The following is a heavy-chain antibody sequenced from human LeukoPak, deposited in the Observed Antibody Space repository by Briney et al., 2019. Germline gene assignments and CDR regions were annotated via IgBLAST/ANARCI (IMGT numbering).Heavy chain of an antibody. V-gene: IGHV3-30*18. CDR2: ISYDGSNK. D-gene: IGHD2-15*01. CDR1: GFTFSSYG. CDR3: AKARYDGEVMIAATDY. Sequence: GRSLRLSCAASGFTFSSYGMHWVRQAPGKGLEWVAFISYDGSNKYYADSVKGRFTISRDNSKNTLYLQMNNLRADDTAVYYCAKARYDGEVMIAATDYWGQGTLVTVSS. J-gene: IGHJ4*02.